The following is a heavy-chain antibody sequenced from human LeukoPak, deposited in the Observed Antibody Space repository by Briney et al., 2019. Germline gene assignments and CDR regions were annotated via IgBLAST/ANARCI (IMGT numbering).Heavy chain of an antibody. J-gene: IGHJ6*02. Sequence: GGSLRLSCAASGFXFSNYAISWVRQAPGKGLKWVSVISGSGATTDHADSVMGRFTISRDNSKNTLYLQLDSLRADDTAVYFCAKGLWGAYYYGMDVWGQGTTVTVSS. V-gene: IGHV3-23*01. CDR2: ISGSGATT. CDR3: AKGLWGAYYYGMDV. CDR1: GFXFSNYA. D-gene: IGHD3-16*01.